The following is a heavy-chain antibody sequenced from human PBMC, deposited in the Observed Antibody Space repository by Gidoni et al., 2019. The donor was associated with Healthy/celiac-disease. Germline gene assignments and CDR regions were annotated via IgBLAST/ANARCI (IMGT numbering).Heavy chain of an antibody. CDR1: GFTFSSYA. J-gene: IGHJ6*02. CDR2: ISGSGGST. CDR3: AKATSLYYYYGMDV. D-gene: IGHD2-2*01. Sequence: VQLLESGGGLVQPGGSLRLSCAASGFTFSSYAMSWVRQAPGKGLEWVSAISGSGGSTYYADSVKGRFTISRDNSKNTLYRQMNSLRAEDTAVYYCAKATSLYYYYGMDVWGQGTTVTVSS. V-gene: IGHV3-23*01.